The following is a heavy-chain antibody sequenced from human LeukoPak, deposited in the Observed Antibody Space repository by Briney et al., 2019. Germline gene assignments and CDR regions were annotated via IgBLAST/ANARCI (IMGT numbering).Heavy chain of an antibody. CDR1: EYTFTDYW. CDR2: IYPADSDT. J-gene: IGHJ3*01. CDR3: ARLRGYSDQKDPFDL. Sequence: GESLKISCKGSEYTFTDYWIGWVRQMPARGLQWLVIIYPADSDTRYGPSFQGQVTISADKFTTTIYLEWSSLKASDTAMYFCARLRGYSDQKDPFDLWGQGTLVTVAS. D-gene: IGHD3-22*01. V-gene: IGHV5-51*01.